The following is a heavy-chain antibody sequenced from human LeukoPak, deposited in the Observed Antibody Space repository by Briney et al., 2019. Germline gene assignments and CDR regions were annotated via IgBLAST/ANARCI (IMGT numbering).Heavy chain of an antibody. D-gene: IGHD6-13*01. J-gene: IGHJ1*01. CDR3: ARLVAAADHAEYFQH. CDR1: GGSISSSSYY. V-gene: IGHV4-39*01. CDR2: IYYSGST. Sequence: KPSXXLXLTCTVSGGSISSSSYYWGWIRQPPGKGLEWIGSIYYSGSTYYNPSLKSRVTISVDTSKNQFSLKLSSVTAADTAVYYCARLVAAADHAEYFQHWGQGTLVTVSS.